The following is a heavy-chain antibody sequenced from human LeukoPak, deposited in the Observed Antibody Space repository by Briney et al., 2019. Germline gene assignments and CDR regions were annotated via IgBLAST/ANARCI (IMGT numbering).Heavy chain of an antibody. CDR1: GFTFSTYT. CDR3: VRVGEYSSGWSHRDYYYYYMDV. V-gene: IGHV4-34*01. D-gene: IGHD6-19*01. Sequence: PGGPLRLSCATSGFTFSTYTLNWVRQPPGKGLEWIGEINHSGSTKYNPSLKSRVTISVGTSKNQFSLKLSSVTAADTAVYYCVRVGEYSSGWSHRDYYYYYMDVWGKGTTVTVSS. CDR2: INHSGST. J-gene: IGHJ6*03.